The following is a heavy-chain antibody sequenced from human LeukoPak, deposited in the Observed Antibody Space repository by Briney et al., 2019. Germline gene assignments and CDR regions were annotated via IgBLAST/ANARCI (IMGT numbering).Heavy chain of an antibody. J-gene: IGHJ5*02. CDR3: ARDSLGYCSP. Sequence: ASVKVSCKAPGYTFTGDYMHWVPQAPGQGVGSMGWINPNSGGTNYAQKFQGRVTMTRDTSISTAYMEVSRLRSDDTAVYYCARDSLGYCSPWGQGTLVTVSS. CDR2: INPNSGGT. CDR1: GYTFTGDY. D-gene: IGHD2-15*01. V-gene: IGHV1-2*02.